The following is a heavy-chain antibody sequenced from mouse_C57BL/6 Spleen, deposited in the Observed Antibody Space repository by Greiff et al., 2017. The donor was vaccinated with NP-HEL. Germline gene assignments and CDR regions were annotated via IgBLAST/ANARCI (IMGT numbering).Heavy chain of an antibody. D-gene: IGHD1-1*01. CDR2: IYPGDGDT. CDR1: GYAFSSYW. J-gene: IGHJ3*01. Sequence: QVQLKESGAELVKPGASVKISCKASGYAFSSYWMNWVKQRPGKGLEWIGQIYPGDGDTNYNGKFKGKATLTADKSSSTAYMQLSSLTSEDSAVYFCARWDYYGSSYVAWFAYWGQGTLVTVSA. V-gene: IGHV1-80*01. CDR3: ARWDYYGSSYVAWFAY.